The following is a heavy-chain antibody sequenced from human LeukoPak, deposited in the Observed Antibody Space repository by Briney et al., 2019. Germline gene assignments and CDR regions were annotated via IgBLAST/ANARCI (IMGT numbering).Heavy chain of an antibody. CDR2: ISPIFGTP. J-gene: IGHJ4*02. CDR1: GGTFNRYT. D-gene: IGHD2-2*01. Sequence: SVKVSCKASGGTFNRYTISWVRQAPGQGLEWMGGISPIFGTPNYAQKLQGRVTMTTDTSTSTAYMELRSLRSDDTAVYYCARDLMYCDTMSCYDGDFDYWGQGTPVTVSS. CDR3: ARDLMYCDTMSCYDGDFDY. V-gene: IGHV1-69*05.